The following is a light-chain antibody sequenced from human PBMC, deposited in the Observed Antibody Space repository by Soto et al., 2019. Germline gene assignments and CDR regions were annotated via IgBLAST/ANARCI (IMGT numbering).Light chain of an antibody. V-gene: IGLV2-11*01. CDR2: DIS. CDR3: CSYAGGYSYV. J-gene: IGLJ1*01. CDR1: SYDVGDYKY. Sequence: QSALTQPRSVSGSPGQSVTISCTGTSYDVGDYKYVSWYRQIPGKAPKLIIYDISERPSGVPDRFSGSKSGNTASLTISGLQAEDEADYYCCSYAGGYSYVFGTGTKVTVL.